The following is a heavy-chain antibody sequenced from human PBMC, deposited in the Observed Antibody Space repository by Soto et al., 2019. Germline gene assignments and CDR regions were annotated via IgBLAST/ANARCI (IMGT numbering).Heavy chain of an antibody. J-gene: IGHJ4*02. CDR2: IRGSGGST. V-gene: IGHV3-23*01. CDR1: GFTFSSYA. D-gene: IGHD6-13*01. Sequence: EVQLLDSGGGLVQPGGSLRLSCAASGFTFSSYAMNWVRQAPGKGREWVSVIRGSGGSTYYAASVKGRFTISRDNSKNTLYLQMNSLRAEDTAVYYCARRGPGTYFDYWGQGTMVTVSS. CDR3: ARRGPGTYFDY.